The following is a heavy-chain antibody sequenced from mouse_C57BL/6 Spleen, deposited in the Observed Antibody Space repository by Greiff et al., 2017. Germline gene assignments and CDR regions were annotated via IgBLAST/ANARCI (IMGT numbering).Heavy chain of an antibody. Sequence: QVHVKQPGAELVKPGASVKMSCKASGYTFTSYWITWVKQRPGQGLEWIGDIYPGSGSTNYNEKFKSKATLTVDTSSSTAYMQLSSLTSEDSAVYYWARKGNYYGSSYAWLAYWGQGTLVTVSA. D-gene: IGHD1-1*01. J-gene: IGHJ3*01. V-gene: IGHV1-55*01. CDR3: ARKGNYYGSSYAWLAY. CDR2: IYPGSGST. CDR1: GYTFTSYW.